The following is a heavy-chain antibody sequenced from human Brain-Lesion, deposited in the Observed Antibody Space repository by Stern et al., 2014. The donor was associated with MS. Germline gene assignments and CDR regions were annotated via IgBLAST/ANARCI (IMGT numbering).Heavy chain of an antibody. V-gene: IGHV3-30*18. D-gene: IGHD2/OR15-2a*01. J-gene: IGHJ5*02. CDR3: AKDRQYLTYFFDH. CDR2: VSYDGSNK. Sequence: QVESGGGVVQPGRPLRLSCVASGFTFGSCAMHWVRQAPGKGLEWVAGVSYDGSNKYYADSVKGRFTISRDNSQNTLYMQMSSLRPEDTAVYYCAKDRQYLTYFFDHWGQGSLVTVSS. CDR1: GFTFGSCA.